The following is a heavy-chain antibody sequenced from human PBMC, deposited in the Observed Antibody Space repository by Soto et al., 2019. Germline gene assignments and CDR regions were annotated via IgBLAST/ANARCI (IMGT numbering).Heavy chain of an antibody. V-gene: IGHV1-69*13. D-gene: IGHD3-3*01. CDR3: ARVSTIFGVRFDY. J-gene: IGHJ4*02. Sequence: SVKVSCKASGGTFSSYAISWVRQAPGQGLEWMGGIIPIFGTANYAQKFQGRVTITADESTSTAYMELSSLRSEDTAVYYCARVSTIFGVRFDYWGQGTLVTVSS. CDR2: IIPIFGTA. CDR1: GGTFSSYA.